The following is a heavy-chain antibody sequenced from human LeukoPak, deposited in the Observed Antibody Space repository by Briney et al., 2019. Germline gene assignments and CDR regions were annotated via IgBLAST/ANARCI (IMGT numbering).Heavy chain of an antibody. D-gene: IGHD4-23*01. CDR2: ISYDGSNK. J-gene: IGHJ4*02. CDR1: GFTFSSYG. CDR3: AKDLGTVVTPS. V-gene: IGHV3-30*18. Sequence: GGSLRLSCAASGFTFSSYGMHWVRQAPGKGLEWVAVISYDGSNKYYADSVKGRFTISRDNSKNTLYLQMNSLRAEVTAVYYCAKDLGTVVTPSWGQGTLVTVSS.